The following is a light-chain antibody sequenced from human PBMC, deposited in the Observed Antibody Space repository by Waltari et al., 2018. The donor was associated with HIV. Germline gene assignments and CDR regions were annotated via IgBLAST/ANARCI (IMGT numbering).Light chain of an antibody. CDR2: STS. CDR3: LLYDGGANYV. J-gene: IGLJ1*01. Sequence: QTVVTQEPSLPVSPGGTVTLTCGSSTGAVTNGYFPNWFQQKPGPAPRALIDSTSNKPSWTPAWFSGSLLGGKAALTLSGVQPEDEAEYYCLLYDGGANYVFGTGTKVTVL. V-gene: IGLV7-43*01. CDR1: TGAVTNGYF.